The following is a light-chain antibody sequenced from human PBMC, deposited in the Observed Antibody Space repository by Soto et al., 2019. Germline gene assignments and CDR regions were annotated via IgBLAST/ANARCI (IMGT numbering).Light chain of an antibody. CDR2: AAS. CDR3: QESYSTPWT. J-gene: IGKJ1*01. V-gene: IGKV1-39*01. Sequence: DVQMTQSPSSLSASVGDRVTITCRASQSISSYLNWYQQKPGKAPKHLIYAASSLQSGVPSRFSGSGSGTEFTLTISILQPEDFATYSCQESYSTPWTFGQGTKVEIK. CDR1: QSISSY.